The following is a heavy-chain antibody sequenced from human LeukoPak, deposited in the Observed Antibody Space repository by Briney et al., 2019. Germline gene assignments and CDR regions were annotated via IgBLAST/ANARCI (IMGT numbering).Heavy chain of an antibody. Sequence: PGRSLRLSCAASGFTFSSYAMHWVRQAPGKGLEWVAVISYDGSNKYYADSVKGRFTISRDNSKNTLYPQMNSLRAEDTAVYYCAREHRTRSNFWSGYPLDYWGQGTLVTVSS. J-gene: IGHJ4*02. D-gene: IGHD3-3*01. V-gene: IGHV3-30*01. CDR1: GFTFSSYA. CDR3: AREHRTRSNFWSGYPLDY. CDR2: ISYDGSNK.